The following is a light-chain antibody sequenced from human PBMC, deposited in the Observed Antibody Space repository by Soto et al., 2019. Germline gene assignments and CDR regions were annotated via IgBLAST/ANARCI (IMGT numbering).Light chain of an antibody. V-gene: IGLV1-40*01. J-gene: IGLJ1*01. CDR2: GNI. CDR1: SSNIGAGYD. Sequence: QPVLTQPPSVSGAPGQRVTISCTGSSSNIGAGYDVHWYQQLPGTAPKLLIYGNINRPSGVPDRFSGSKSGTSVSLAITGLQAEDEADYYCQSYDSSLSGYVFGTGTKVTVL. CDR3: QSYDSSLSGYV.